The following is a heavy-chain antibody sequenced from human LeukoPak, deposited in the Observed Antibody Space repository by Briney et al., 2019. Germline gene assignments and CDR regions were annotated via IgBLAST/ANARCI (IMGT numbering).Heavy chain of an antibody. Sequence: PGGSLRLSCAVSAFTFRNYAMHWVRQAPGKGLEWVAVISHDERNIYYADSVKGRFTISRDNAKNSLYLQLNSLRAEDTALYYCARGRGSGWYVDYWGQGTLVTVSS. CDR2: ISHDERNI. V-gene: IGHV3-30*03. CDR3: ARGRGSGWYVDY. D-gene: IGHD6-19*01. J-gene: IGHJ4*02. CDR1: AFTFRNYA.